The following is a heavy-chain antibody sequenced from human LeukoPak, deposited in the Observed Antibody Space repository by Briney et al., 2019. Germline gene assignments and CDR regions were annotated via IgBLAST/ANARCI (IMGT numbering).Heavy chain of an antibody. CDR3: ARSLANSFDY. V-gene: IGHV3-11*01. D-gene: IGHD1-26*01. CDR2: ISSSGSTI. J-gene: IGHJ4*02. Sequence: GGSLRLSCAASGFTASSIYMAWVCQAPGKGLEWVSYISSSGSTIYYADSVKGRFTISRDNAKNSLYLQMNSLRAEDTAVYYCARSLANSFDYWGQGTLVTVSS. CDR1: GFTASSIY.